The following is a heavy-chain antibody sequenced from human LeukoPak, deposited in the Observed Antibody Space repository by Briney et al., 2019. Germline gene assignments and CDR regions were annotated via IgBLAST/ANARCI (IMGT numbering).Heavy chain of an antibody. V-gene: IGHV3-23*01. Sequence: GGSLRLSCAASGFTFSSYAMSWVRQAPGKGLEWFSDISSSGGSTYYADSVKGRFTISRDNSKNTLYLQMNSLRAEDTAVYYCAKVRLSYHLLSHCLNYWGQGTLVTVSA. CDR2: ISSSGGST. J-gene: IGHJ4*02. CDR3: AKVRLSYHLLSHCLNY. D-gene: IGHD2-2*01. CDR1: GFTFSSYA.